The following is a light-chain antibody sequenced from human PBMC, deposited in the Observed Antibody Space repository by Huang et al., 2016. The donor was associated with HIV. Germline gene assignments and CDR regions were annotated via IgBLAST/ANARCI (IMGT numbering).Light chain of an antibody. Sequence: DIVMTQSPESLAVSLGERATINCKSSQSVLYSSNNKNYLAWYQQKQGQSPKLRIYWASSRESGVPDRFSGSGSGTDFTLTMSGLQAEDVAVYYCQHYYTTPPAFGQGTKMEIK. J-gene: IGKJ1*01. CDR1: QSVLYSSNNKNY. CDR3: QHYYTTPPA. CDR2: WAS. V-gene: IGKV4-1*01.